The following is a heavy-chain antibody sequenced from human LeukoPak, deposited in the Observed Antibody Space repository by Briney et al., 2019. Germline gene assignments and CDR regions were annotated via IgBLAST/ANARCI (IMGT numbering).Heavy chain of an antibody. J-gene: IGHJ3*02. D-gene: IGHD4-17*01. Sequence: PSETLSLTCAVSGGSISSGGYSWSWIRQPPGKGLEWIGYIYHSGSTYYNPSLKSRVTISVDTSKNQFSLKLSSVTAADTAVYYCARGSYGAEDWPSRDAFDIWGQGTMVTVSS. V-gene: IGHV4-30-2*05. CDR2: IYHSGST. CDR3: ARGSYGAEDWPSRDAFDI. CDR1: GGSISSGGYS.